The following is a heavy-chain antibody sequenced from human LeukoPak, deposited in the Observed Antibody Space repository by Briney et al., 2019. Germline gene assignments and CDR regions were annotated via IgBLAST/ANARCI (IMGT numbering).Heavy chain of an antibody. Sequence: SAKVSCKASGGTFSSYAISWVRQAPGQGLEWMGGIIPIFGTANYAQKFQGRVTITADESTSTAYMELSSLRSEDTAVYYCARGQGQQLVPSYYYYMDVWGKGTTVTVSS. D-gene: IGHD6-13*01. CDR3: ARGQGQQLVPSYYYYMDV. CDR2: IIPIFGTA. J-gene: IGHJ6*03. V-gene: IGHV1-69*13. CDR1: GGTFSSYA.